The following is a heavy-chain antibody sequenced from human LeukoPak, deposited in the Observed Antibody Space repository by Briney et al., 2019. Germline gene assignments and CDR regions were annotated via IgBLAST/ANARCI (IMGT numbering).Heavy chain of an antibody. CDR1: GYSISSGYY. J-gene: IGHJ5*02. Sequence: SETLSLTCAVSGYSISSGYYWGWIRQPPGKGLEWIGSIYHSGSTYYNPSLKSRVTISVDTSKNQFSLKLSSVTAADTAVYYCARRGFSDYDILTGYPLYNWFDPWGQGTLVTVSS. V-gene: IGHV4-38-2*01. CDR2: IYHSGST. CDR3: ARRGFSDYDILTGYPLYNWFDP. D-gene: IGHD3-9*01.